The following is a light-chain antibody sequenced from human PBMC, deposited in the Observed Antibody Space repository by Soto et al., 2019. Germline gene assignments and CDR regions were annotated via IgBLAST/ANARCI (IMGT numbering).Light chain of an antibody. CDR1: HSVSSSY. CDR2: GAS. Sequence: EIVLTQSPGTLSLSPGERATLSCRASHSVSSSYLAWYQQKPGQAPRLLIYGASSRATGIPDRFSGSGSGTDFNLTISRLEPEDFAVYYCQQYGSSPPITFGQGKRLEIK. CDR3: QQYGSSPPIT. V-gene: IGKV3-20*01. J-gene: IGKJ5*01.